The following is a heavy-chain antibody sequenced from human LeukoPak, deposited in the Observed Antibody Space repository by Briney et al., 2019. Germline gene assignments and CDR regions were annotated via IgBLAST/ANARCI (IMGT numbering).Heavy chain of an antibody. CDR2: ISSSGSTI. CDR3: ARTYQGNYYYYGMDV. Sequence: GGSLRLSCAASGFTFSSYEMNWVRQAPGKGLEWVSYISSSGSTIYYADSVKGRFTISRDNAKNSLYLQMNSLRAEDTALYYCARTYQGNYYYYGMDVWGQGTTVTVSS. CDR1: GFTFSSYE. D-gene: IGHD6-13*01. J-gene: IGHJ6*02. V-gene: IGHV3-48*03.